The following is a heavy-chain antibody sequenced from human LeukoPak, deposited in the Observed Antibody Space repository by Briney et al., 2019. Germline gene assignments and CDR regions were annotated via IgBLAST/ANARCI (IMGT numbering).Heavy chain of an antibody. J-gene: IGHJ5*02. V-gene: IGHV1-69*05. CDR3: ARDGSSGWYTEVGFDP. Sequence: SVKVSCKASGYTFTGYYMHWVRQAPGQGLEWMGRIIPIFGTANYAQKFQGRVTITTDESTSTAYMELSSLRSEDTAVYYCARDGSSGWYTEVGFDPWGQGTLVTVSS. D-gene: IGHD6-19*01. CDR1: GYTFTGYY. CDR2: IIPIFGTA.